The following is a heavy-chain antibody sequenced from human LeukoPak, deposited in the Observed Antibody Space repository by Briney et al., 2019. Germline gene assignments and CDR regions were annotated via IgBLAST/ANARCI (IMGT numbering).Heavy chain of an antibody. Sequence: SETLSLTCAVYGGSFSGYYWSWIRQPPGKGLEWIGEINHSGSTNYNPSLKSRVTISVDTSKNQFSLKLSSVTAADTPVYYCARGSIAEVSWADRWGRGTLVTVSS. CDR1: GGSFSGYY. J-gene: IGHJ2*01. D-gene: IGHD6-13*01. CDR2: INHSGST. CDR3: ARGSIAEVSWADR. V-gene: IGHV4-34*01.